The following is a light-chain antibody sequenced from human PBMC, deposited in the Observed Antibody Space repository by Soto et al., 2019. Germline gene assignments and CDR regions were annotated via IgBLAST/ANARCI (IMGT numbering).Light chain of an antibody. V-gene: IGLV2-8*01. CDR3: SSSAGSSPL. CDR1: SSDVGVYNY. CDR2: EVT. Sequence: QSALTQPPSASGSPGQSVTISCTGSSSDVGVYNYVSWYKQHPGKAPKLVSYEVTRRPSDVPDRFSGSQSGNTASLTVSGRQTEDEADYYCSSSAGSSPLFGGGTKLPVL. J-gene: IGLJ2*01.